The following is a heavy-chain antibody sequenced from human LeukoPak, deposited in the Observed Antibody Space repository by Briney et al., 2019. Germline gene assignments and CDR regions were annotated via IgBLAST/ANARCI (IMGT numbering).Heavy chain of an antibody. Sequence: SETLSLTCAVYGGSFSGYYWSWIRQPPGKGLEWIGEINHSGSTNYNPSLKSPVTISVDTSKNQFSLKLSSVTAADTAVYYCARRYYDFWSGYYSDWFDPWGQGTLVTVSS. CDR2: INHSGST. CDR1: GGSFSGYY. J-gene: IGHJ5*02. CDR3: ARRYYDFWSGYYSDWFDP. D-gene: IGHD3-3*01. V-gene: IGHV4-34*01.